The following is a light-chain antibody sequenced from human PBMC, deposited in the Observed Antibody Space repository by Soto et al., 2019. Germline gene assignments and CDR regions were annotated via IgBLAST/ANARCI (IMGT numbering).Light chain of an antibody. V-gene: IGKV3-15*01. CDR1: QRVSSN. CDR2: GAS. Sequence: EIVMTQSPATLSVSPGERATLSCSARQRVSSNLAWYQQKPGQAPRLLIYGASTRATGIPARFSGSGSGTEFTLTISSLQSEDFAVYYCQQYNNWPPVTFGQGTKLEIK. J-gene: IGKJ2*01. CDR3: QQYNNWPPVT.